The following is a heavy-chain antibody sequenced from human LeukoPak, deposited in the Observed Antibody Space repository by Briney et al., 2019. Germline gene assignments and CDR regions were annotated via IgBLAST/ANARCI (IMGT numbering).Heavy chain of an antibody. V-gene: IGHV3-21*01. CDR2: ISSSSSYI. CDR1: GFTFSSYS. Sequence: GGSLRLSCAASGFTFSSYSMTLVRQAPGKGLEWVSSISSSSSYIYYADSVKGRFTISRDNAKNSLYLQMNSLRAADTAVYYCARLGDTQYYGMDVWGQGTTVTVSS. CDR3: ARLGDTQYYGMDV. D-gene: IGHD4-17*01. J-gene: IGHJ6*02.